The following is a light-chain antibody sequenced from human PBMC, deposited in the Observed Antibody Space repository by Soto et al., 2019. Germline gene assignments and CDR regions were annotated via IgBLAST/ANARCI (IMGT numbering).Light chain of an antibody. CDR1: QSVNSN. CDR3: QQYDSGPPLT. Sequence: EIVMTQSPPTLSVSPGDGATLSCRASQSVNSNLAWYQQKPGQAPTLLIYGASRRAMHIPARFSGSGSGTEFTLTISGLQSEDFAVYYCQQYDSGPPLTFGGGTKV. V-gene: IGKV3-15*01. CDR2: GAS. J-gene: IGKJ4*01.